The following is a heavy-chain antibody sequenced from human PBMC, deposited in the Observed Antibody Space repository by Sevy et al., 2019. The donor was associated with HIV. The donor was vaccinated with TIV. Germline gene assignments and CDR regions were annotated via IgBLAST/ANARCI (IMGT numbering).Heavy chain of an antibody. CDR1: GFTFSTYA. CDR3: ARGFSSGWYVASGTFDI. V-gene: IGHV3-23*01. CDR2: VSGSGGKT. J-gene: IGHJ3*02. Sequence: GESLKISCAASGFTFSTYAMNWVRQAPGKGLEWVLGVSGSGGKTYYADSVKGRFTISRDNSKNTFYLQMNSLRAEDTATYYCARGFSSGWYVASGTFDIWGQGTMVTVSS. D-gene: IGHD6-19*01.